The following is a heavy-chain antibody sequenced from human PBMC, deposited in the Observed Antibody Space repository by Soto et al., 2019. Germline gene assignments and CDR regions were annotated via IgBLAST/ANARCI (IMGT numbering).Heavy chain of an antibody. CDR2: ISAYNGNT. CDR3: ARTSSPSSITICGVAQYWYFDL. J-gene: IGHJ2*01. CDR1: GYTFTSYG. V-gene: IGHV1-18*01. Sequence: QVQLVQSGAEVKKPGASVKVSYKASGYTFTSYGISWVRQAPGQGLEWMGWISAYNGNTNYAQKLQGRVTLTTDTATSTAYMELRSLRSDDTAVYYCARTSSPSSITICGVAQYWYFDLWGRGTLVTVSS. D-gene: IGHD3-3*01.